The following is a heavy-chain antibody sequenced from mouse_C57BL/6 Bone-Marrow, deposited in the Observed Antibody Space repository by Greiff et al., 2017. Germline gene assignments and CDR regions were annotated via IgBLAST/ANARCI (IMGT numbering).Heavy chain of an antibody. CDR1: GYTFTSYW. D-gene: IGHD1-2*01. CDR3: ARDYYGAMDY. V-gene: IGHV1-69*01. J-gene: IGHJ4*01. Sequence: QVQLQQPGAELVMPGASVKLSCKASGYTFTSYWMHWVKQRPGQGLEWIGEIDPSDSYTNYNQKFKGKSTLTVDKSSSTAYMQLSSLTSEDSAVYYCARDYYGAMDYWGQGTSVTVSS. CDR2: IDPSDSYT.